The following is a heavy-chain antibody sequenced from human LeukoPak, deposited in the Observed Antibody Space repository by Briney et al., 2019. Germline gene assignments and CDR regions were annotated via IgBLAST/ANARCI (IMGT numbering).Heavy chain of an antibody. D-gene: IGHD3-22*01. CDR1: GFTFSTSW. CDR2: IQQDGSAK. Sequence: HPGGSLRLSCAASGFTFSTSWMSWVRQAPGKGLEWVANIQQDGSAKYSVDSVKGRFNISRDNAKNSLYLQMNSLRAEDTAVYYCARFSLYDNSGYYSWLFDFWGQGTLVTVSS. V-gene: IGHV3-7*01. CDR3: ARFSLYDNSGYYSWLFDF. J-gene: IGHJ4*02.